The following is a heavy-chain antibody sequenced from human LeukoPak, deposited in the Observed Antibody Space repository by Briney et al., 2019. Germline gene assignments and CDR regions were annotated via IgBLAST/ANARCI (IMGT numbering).Heavy chain of an antibody. D-gene: IGHD4/OR15-4a*01. J-gene: IGHJ3*02. CDR3: AKVSLNMVNDPFDI. CDR1: GFIFSSYG. V-gene: IGHV3-30*02. Sequence: GGSLRLSCAASGFIFSSYGMHWVRQAPDKGLEWVAFIRYDGSRKYYADSVKGRFTISRDNSKNTLYLQMNSLGAEDTAMYYCAKVSLNMVNDPFDIWGQGTMVSVSS. CDR2: IRYDGSRK.